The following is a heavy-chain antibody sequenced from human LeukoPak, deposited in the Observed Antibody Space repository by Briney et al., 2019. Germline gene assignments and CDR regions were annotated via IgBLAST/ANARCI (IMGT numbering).Heavy chain of an antibody. D-gene: IGHD3-9*01. CDR1: GGSISSTNW. CDR2: IYQSGST. Sequence: PSGTLSLTCAVSGGSISSTNWWSWVRQPPGKGLEWVGEIYQSGSTNYNPSLKSRVTISVDKSKKPFSLKLSSVTAADTAVYYCARKYYDILTALDSFDYWGQGTLVTVSS. CDR3: ARKYYDILTALDSFDY. V-gene: IGHV4-4*02. J-gene: IGHJ4*02.